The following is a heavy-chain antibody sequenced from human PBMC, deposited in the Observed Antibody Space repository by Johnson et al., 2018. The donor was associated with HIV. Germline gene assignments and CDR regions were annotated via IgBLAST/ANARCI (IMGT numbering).Heavy chain of an antibody. CDR2: ISSSGDII. V-gene: IGHV3-11*04. J-gene: IGHJ3*01. Sequence: QVLLVESGGGLVKPGGSLRLSCAASGFTFSDYYMTWIRQAPGKGLEWLSFISSSGDIIRYADSVKGRFTISRDNAKNSLILQMNSLRIEDTAVYYCARDRFGSGRPNAFDLWGQGTMVTVSS. CDR1: GFTFSDYY. D-gene: IGHD3-10*01. CDR3: ARDRFGSGRPNAFDL.